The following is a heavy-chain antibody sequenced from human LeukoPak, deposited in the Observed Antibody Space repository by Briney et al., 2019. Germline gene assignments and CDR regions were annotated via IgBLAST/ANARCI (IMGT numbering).Heavy chain of an antibody. Sequence: GRSLRLSCAASGFTFSSYGMHWVRQAPGKGLEWVAVIWYDGSNKYYADSVKGRFTISRDNSKNTLYLQMNSLRAEDTAVYYCARGVDYCGSGPRGYWGQGTLVTVSS. V-gene: IGHV3-33*01. D-gene: IGHD3-10*01. CDR1: GFTFSSYG. CDR2: IWYDGSNK. CDR3: ARGVDYCGSGPRGY. J-gene: IGHJ4*02.